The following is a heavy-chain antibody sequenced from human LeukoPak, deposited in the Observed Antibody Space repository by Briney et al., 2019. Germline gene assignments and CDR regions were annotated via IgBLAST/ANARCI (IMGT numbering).Heavy chain of an antibody. CDR2: IYHSGST. Sequence: PSETLSLTCAVSGGSISSSNWWSWVRQPPGKGLEWIGEIYHSGSTNYNPSLKSRVTISVDTSKNQFSLKLSSVTAADTAVYYCARGSGWYTSFDYWGQGTLVTVSS. D-gene: IGHD6-19*01. V-gene: IGHV4-4*02. J-gene: IGHJ4*02. CDR1: GGSISSSNW. CDR3: ARGSGWYTSFDY.